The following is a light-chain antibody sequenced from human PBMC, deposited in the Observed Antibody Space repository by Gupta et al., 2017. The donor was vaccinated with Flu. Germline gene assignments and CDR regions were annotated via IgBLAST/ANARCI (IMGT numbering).Light chain of an antibody. J-gene: IGLJ1*01. CDR3: QVWEGTSDHLV. CDR2: DDS. Sequence: SYVLSQPPSVSVAPGTTASIPCGGNNIGSQSVHWYQQKPGQAPVLVVYDDSYRPSGIPERISGSKSGSTAALTISRVEAGDEAVYFCQVWEGTSDHLVFGGGTKITVL. CDR1: NIGSQS. V-gene: IGLV3-21*03.